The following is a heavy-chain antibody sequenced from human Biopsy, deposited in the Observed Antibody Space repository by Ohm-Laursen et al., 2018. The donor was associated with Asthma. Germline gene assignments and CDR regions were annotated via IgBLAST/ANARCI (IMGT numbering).Heavy chain of an antibody. CDR2: IMTVFGTT. CDR3: ARCQVGYSSGWSLLLKKIYYSGMDV. Sequence: VHLSCKAPGGTFSNFAISWVRQAPGQALEWLGGIMTVFGTTKYAQKFHDRVTIPADESTSTAYLEVTSLRSEDTAIYYCARCQVGYSSGWSLLLKKIYYSGMDVWGQGTAVTVSS. CDR1: GGTFSNFA. D-gene: IGHD6-19*01. V-gene: IGHV1-69*13. J-gene: IGHJ6*02.